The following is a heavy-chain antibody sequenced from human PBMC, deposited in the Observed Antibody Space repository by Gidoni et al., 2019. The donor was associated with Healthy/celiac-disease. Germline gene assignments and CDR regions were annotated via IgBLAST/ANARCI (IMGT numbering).Heavy chain of an antibody. J-gene: IGHJ3*02. CDR2: ISAYNGNT. V-gene: IGHV1-18*01. CDR1: GYTFTSYG. D-gene: IGHD1-26*01. Sequence: QVQLVQSGAEVKKPGASVKVSCKASGYTFTSYGIRWVRQAPGQGPEWMGWISAYNGNTNYAQKLQGRVTMTTDTSTSTAYMELRSLRSDDTAVYYCARAWPGSGSYSDAFDIWGQGTMVTVSS. CDR3: ARAWPGSGSYSDAFDI.